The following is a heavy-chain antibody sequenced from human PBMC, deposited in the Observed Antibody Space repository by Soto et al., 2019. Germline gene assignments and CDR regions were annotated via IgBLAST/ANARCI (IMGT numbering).Heavy chain of an antibody. V-gene: IGHV1-18*01. CDR3: ARGRYVDY. D-gene: IGHD1-1*01. CDR1: GYAFTTYG. J-gene: IGHJ4*02. CDR2: ISAHNGNT. Sequence: QVHLVQSGAEVKKPGASVKVSCQGSGYAFTTYGITWVRQAPGQGLEWMVWISAHNGNTNYAQKLQGRVTVTRDTSTSTAYMELRSLRYYDTAVYYCARGRYVDYWGQGALVTVSS.